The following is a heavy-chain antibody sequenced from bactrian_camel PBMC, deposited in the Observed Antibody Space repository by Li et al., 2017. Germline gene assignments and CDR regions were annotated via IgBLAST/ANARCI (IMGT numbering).Heavy chain of an antibody. CDR2: INSRGVT. CDR1: GFTVSTYA. D-gene: IGHD3*01. V-gene: IGHV3S40*01. Sequence: VQLVESGGGLVQAGDSLTLSCTASGFTVSTYAMTWVRQAPGKGLEWVSSINSRGVTYYADSAKGRFTISRDNAKNTVYLQLNSLKPEDTAMYFCAAEAPCYRRTAVNLVPDYKGQGTQVTVS. CDR3: AAEAPCYRRTAVNLVPDY. J-gene: IGHJ4*01.